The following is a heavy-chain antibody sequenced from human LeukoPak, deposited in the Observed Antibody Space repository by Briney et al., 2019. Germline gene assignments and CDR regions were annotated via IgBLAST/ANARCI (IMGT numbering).Heavy chain of an antibody. D-gene: IGHD3-9*01. CDR1: GFTFSSYS. J-gene: IGHJ3*02. CDR2: ISSSSSYI. V-gene: IGHV3-21*01. Sequence: GGSLRLSCAASGFTFSSYSMNWVRQAPGKGLEWVSSISSSSSYIYYADSVKGRFTTSRGKAKNSLYLQMNSLRAEDTAVYYCARDSTNGNFDWPYPFDIWGQGTMVTVSS. CDR3: ARDSTNGNFDWPYPFDI.